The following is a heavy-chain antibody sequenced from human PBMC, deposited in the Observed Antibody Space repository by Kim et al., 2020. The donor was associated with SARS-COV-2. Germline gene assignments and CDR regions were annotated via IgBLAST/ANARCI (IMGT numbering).Heavy chain of an antibody. CDR3: ARDDSTVTTTVYYFDY. CDR1: GGSISSSSYY. Sequence: SETLSLTCTVSGGSISSSSYYWGWIRQPPGKGLEWIGSIYYSGSTYYNPSLKSRVTISVDTSKNQFSLKLSSVTAADTAVYYCARDDSTVTTTVYYFDYWGQGTLVTVSS. J-gene: IGHJ4*02. CDR2: IYYSGST. V-gene: IGHV4-39*07. D-gene: IGHD4-17*01.